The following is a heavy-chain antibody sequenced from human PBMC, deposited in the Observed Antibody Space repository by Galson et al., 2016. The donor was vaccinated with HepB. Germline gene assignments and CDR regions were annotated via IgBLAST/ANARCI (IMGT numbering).Heavy chain of an antibody. V-gene: IGHV5-51*01. CDR3: ARQGGGYDGFDY. CDR1: GYSFTNYW. D-gene: IGHD5-12*01. CDR2: IYPGDSDT. J-gene: IGHJ4*02. Sequence: QSGAEVTKPGESLRISCKGSGYSFTNYWITWVRQMPGKGLEWVGIIYPGDSDTRYSPSFQGQVTISADKSITTVHLQWSSLKASASAMYYCARQGGGYDGFDYWGQGTQVTGSS.